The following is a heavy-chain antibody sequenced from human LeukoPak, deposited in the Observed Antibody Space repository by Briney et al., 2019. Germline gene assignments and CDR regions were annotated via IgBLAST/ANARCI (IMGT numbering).Heavy chain of an antibody. CDR2: IYPADSDT. CDR3: ARQSRDGSKTRGYYFDY. D-gene: IGHD3-10*01. J-gene: IGHJ4*02. Sequence: GESLQISCQVSGYIFTNYWIGWGRQLPGKGLESMRIIYPADSDTPYSPSFQGQVTISADKSISTVYLQWSSLKASDTAMYYCARQSRDGSKTRGYYFDYWGPGTQVTVSS. CDR1: GYIFTNYW. V-gene: IGHV5-51*01.